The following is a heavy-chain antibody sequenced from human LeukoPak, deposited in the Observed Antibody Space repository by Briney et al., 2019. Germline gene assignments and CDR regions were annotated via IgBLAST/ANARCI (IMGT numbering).Heavy chain of an antibody. CDR2: ISSSSSYI. D-gene: IGHD2-15*01. CDR3: ARDVGTRYYYYMDV. V-gene: IGHV3-21*05. J-gene: IGHJ6*03. CDR1: GFTFSNYS. Sequence: GGSLRLSCAASGFTFSNYSMNWVRQAPGKGLEWVSYISSSSSYIYYADSVKGRFTISRDNAKNSLYLQMNSLRAEDTAVYYCARDVGTRYYYYMDVWGKGTTVTVSS.